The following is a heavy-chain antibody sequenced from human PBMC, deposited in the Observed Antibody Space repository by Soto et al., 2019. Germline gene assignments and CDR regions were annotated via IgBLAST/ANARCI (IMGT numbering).Heavy chain of an antibody. D-gene: IGHD3-22*01. Sequence: QVTLKESGPVLVKPTETLTLTCTVSGFSLRNARMGVSWIRQPPGKALEWLAHILSSDEKSYNTSLKGRLTPSQDTSKSQVVLTMTNMDPVDTATYFCARMLAVNYYYYYVDVWGEGTTVTVSS. CDR3: ARMLAVNYYYYYVDV. CDR1: GFSLRNARMG. J-gene: IGHJ6*03. V-gene: IGHV2-26*01. CDR2: ILSSDEK.